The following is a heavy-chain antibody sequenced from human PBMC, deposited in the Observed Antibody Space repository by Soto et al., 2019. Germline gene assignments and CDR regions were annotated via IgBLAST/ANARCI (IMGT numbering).Heavy chain of an antibody. CDR1: GGTFSSYA. CDR3: ARDDSRGWYWDKPYYYYGMDV. J-gene: IGHJ6*02. D-gene: IGHD6-19*01. V-gene: IGHV1-69*13. CDR2: IIPIFGTA. Sequence: ASVKVSCKASGGTFSSYAISWVRQAPGQGLEWMGGIIPIFGTANYAQKFQGRVTITADESTSTAYMELSSPRSEDTAVYYCARDDSRGWYWDKPYYYYGMDVWGQGTTVTVSS.